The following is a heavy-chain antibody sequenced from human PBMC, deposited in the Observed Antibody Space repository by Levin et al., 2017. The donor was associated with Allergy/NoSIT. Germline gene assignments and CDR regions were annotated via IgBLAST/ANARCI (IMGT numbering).Heavy chain of an antibody. CDR2: IWYDGSNK. J-gene: IGHJ5*02. CDR3: ARASFSGSYNNWFDP. Sequence: HPGGSLRLSCAASGFTFSSYGMHWVRQAPGKGLEWVAVIWYDGSNKYYADSVKGRFTISRDNSKNTLYLQMNSLRAEDTAVYYCARASFSGSYNNWFDPWGQGTLVTVSS. CDR1: GFTFSSYG. D-gene: IGHD1-26*01. V-gene: IGHV3-33*01.